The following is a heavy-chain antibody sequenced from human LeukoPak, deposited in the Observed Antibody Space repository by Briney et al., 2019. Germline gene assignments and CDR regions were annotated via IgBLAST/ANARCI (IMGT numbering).Heavy chain of an antibody. J-gene: IGHJ3*02. V-gene: IGHV3-30*02. CDR3: AKDATVNDAFDI. D-gene: IGHD4-17*01. Sequence: GGSLRLSCAASGFTFSSYGMHWVRQAPGKGLEWVAFIRYDGSNKYYADSVKGRFTISRDNSKNTLYLQMNSLRAEDTAVYYCAKDATVNDAFDIWGQGTMVTVSS. CDR2: IRYDGSNK. CDR1: GFTFSSYG.